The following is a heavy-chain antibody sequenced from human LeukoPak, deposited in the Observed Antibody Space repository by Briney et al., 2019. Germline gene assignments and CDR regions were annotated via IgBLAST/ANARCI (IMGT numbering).Heavy chain of an antibody. J-gene: IGHJ4*02. CDR3: ARGRTGAVTLEI. V-gene: IGHV4-34*01. CDR1: GGSFSGHY. CDR2: STHTGST. D-gene: IGHD5-24*01. Sequence: SETLSLTCAVYGGSFSGHYWTWIRQAPGKGLEWIGESTHTGSTNYKPSLKSRVTISVDTSKNKFSLKLTSVSAADTAVYHCARGRTGAVTLEIWGPGTLVTVSS.